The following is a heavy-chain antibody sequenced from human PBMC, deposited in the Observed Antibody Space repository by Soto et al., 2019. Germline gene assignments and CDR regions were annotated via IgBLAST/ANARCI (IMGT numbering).Heavy chain of an antibody. CDR2: IYYSGST. D-gene: IGHD2-15*01. CDR1: GGSISSYY. J-gene: IGHJ4*02. V-gene: IGHV4-59*12. CDR3: ARGQVVAAQH. Sequence: PSETLSLTCTVSGGSISSYYWSWIRQPPGKGLEWIGYIYYSGSTNYNPSLKSRVTISVDRSKNQFSLKLSSLTAADTAVYYCARGQVVAAQHWGQGTLVTVSS.